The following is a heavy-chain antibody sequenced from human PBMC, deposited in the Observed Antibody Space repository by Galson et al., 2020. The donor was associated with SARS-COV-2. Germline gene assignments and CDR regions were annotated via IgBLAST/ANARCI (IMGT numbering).Heavy chain of an antibody. Sequence: SETLSLTCTVSGGSISSGGYYWSWIRQHPGKGLEWIGYIYYSGSTYYNPSLKSRVTISVDTSKNQFSLKLSSVTTADTAVYYCAGLRKDDILTGSAYYYGMDVWGQGTTVTVSS. D-gene: IGHD3-9*01. CDR1: GGSISSGGYY. CDR3: AGLRKDDILTGSAYYYGMDV. J-gene: IGHJ6*02. V-gene: IGHV4-31*03. CDR2: IYYSGST.